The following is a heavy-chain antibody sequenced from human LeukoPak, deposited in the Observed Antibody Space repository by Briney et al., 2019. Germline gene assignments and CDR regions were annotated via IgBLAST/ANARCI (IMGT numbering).Heavy chain of an antibody. CDR3: ARVYSSSWNFDY. Sequence: GGSLRLSCAASGFTFSSYSMNWVRQAPGKGLEWVSSISSSGSYIYYADSVKGRFTISRDNAKNSLYLQMNSLRAEDTAVYYCARVYSSSWNFDYWGQGTLVTVSS. CDR2: ISSSGSYI. CDR1: GFTFSSYS. J-gene: IGHJ4*02. D-gene: IGHD6-13*01. V-gene: IGHV3-21*01.